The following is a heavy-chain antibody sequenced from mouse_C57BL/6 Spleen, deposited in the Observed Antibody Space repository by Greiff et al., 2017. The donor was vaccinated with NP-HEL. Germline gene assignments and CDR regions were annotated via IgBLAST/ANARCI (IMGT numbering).Heavy chain of an antibody. D-gene: IGHD2-12*01. Sequence: QVQLQQSGPELVKPGASVKISCKASGYAFSSSWMNWVKQRPGKGLEWIGRIYPGDGDTNYNGKFKGKATLTADKSSSTAYMQLSSLTSEDSAVYFCARYEGFDVWGTGTTVTVSS. CDR2: IYPGDGDT. CDR3: ARYEGFDV. V-gene: IGHV1-82*01. CDR1: GYAFSSSW. J-gene: IGHJ1*03.